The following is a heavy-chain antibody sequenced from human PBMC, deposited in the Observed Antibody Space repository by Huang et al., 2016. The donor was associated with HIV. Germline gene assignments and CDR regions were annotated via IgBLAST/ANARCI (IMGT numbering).Heavy chain of an antibody. CDR3: ATKTAGMDI. J-gene: IGHJ6*02. CDR2: IKQDESEK. Sequence: VESGGRSVQPGGSINLSCVGSTFTFGAYWMSWVRQPPGKGLEWEDNIKQDESEKYYVDSVKGRFNISRDKARKVLFLEMDDLRVEDTAIYFCATKTAGMDIWGQGTTVTVSS. V-gene: IGHV3-7*01. CDR1: TFTFGAYW. D-gene: IGHD1-7*01.